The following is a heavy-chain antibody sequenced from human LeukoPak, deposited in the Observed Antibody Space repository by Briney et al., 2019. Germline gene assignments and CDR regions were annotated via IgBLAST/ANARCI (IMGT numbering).Heavy chain of an antibody. CDR2: MNPNSGRT. CDR3: ARETPSRYFDY. V-gene: IGHV1-8*01. D-gene: IGHD4-23*01. CDR1: GYTLTTYD. Sequence: GASVKVSCKASGYTLTTYDINWVRQAPGHGLEWMGWMNPNSGRTGYALKFQDRISITRNTSISTAYMELSSLESEDTAVYYCARETPSRYFDYWGQGTLVTVSS. J-gene: IGHJ4*02.